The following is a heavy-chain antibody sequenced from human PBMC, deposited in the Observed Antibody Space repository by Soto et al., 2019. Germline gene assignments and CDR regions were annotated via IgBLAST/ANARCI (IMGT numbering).Heavy chain of an antibody. CDR3: ARHWVVVVAGTSYDAFDI. CDR2: IYYGGST. Sequence: NPSETLSLTCTVSGGSISSYYWSWIRQPPGKGLEWIGYIYYGGSTNYNPSLKSRVTISVDTSKNQFSLKLSSVTAADTAVYYCARHWVVVVAGTSYDAFDIWGQGTMVTVSS. CDR1: GGSISSYY. D-gene: IGHD2-15*01. V-gene: IGHV4-59*01. J-gene: IGHJ3*02.